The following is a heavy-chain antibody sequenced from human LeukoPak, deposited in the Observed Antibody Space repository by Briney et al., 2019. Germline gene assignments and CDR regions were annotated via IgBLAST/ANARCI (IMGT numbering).Heavy chain of an antibody. V-gene: IGHV5-51*01. D-gene: IGHD6-13*01. J-gene: IGHJ5*02. Sequence: GESLKISCKGSGSRFTSYWIGGVRQMPGKGLEWMGIIYPGDSDTSYSPSFQGQVTISPDNSISTAYLQWSSLKASDTAMYYCARRRTAAGTYNWFDHWGQGTLVTVSS. CDR2: IYPGDSDT. CDR1: GSRFTSYW. CDR3: ARRRTAAGTYNWFDH.